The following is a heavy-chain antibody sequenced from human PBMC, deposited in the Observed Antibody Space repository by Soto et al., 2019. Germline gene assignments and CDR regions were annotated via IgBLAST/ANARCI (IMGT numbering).Heavy chain of an antibody. Sequence: LSLTCNMSGDSYSISTYSWSWIRQPPGKALQWIGFIYQSGVSSYNPSLASRVSISLDRSNNQCSLKLKSVTAADTAVYFCAGMPYTSGLRFDPWGPGTLVTVSS. J-gene: IGHJ5*02. CDR3: AGMPYTSGLRFDP. V-gene: IGHV4-30-2*01. CDR2: IYQSGVS. CDR1: GDSYSISTYS. D-gene: IGHD6-19*01.